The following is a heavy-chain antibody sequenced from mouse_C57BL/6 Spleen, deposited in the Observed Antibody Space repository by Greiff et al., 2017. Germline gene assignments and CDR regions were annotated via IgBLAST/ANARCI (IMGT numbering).Heavy chain of an antibody. J-gene: IGHJ2*01. CDR3: ARYGYYGSSQYYFDY. CDR1: GYTFTSYW. D-gene: IGHD1-1*01. CDR2: IDPSDSYT. Sequence: VQLQQPGAELVRPGTSVKLSCKASGYTFTSYWMHWVKQRPGQGLEWIGVIDPSDSYTNNNQKFKGKATLTVETSSSTAYMQLSSLTSEDSAVYYCARYGYYGSSQYYFDYWGQGTTLTVSS. V-gene: IGHV1-59*01.